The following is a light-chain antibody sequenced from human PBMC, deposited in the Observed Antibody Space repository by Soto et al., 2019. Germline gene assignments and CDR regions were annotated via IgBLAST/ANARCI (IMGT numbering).Light chain of an antibody. Sequence: EIVLTQSPGTLSLSPGERATLSCRASQSVSSSYLAWYQQKPGQTPRLLIYGASSRATGIPDRFSGSGSGTDFTLPISRLEPEDFAVYYCQQYDSSPWTFGHGTKVEIK. CDR2: GAS. CDR1: QSVSSSY. CDR3: QQYDSSPWT. V-gene: IGKV3-20*01. J-gene: IGKJ1*01.